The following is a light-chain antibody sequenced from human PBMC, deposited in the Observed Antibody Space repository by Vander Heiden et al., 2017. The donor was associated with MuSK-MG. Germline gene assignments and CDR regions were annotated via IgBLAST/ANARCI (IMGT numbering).Light chain of an antibody. CDR1: NIGSKS. CDR3: QVWDISSDHYV. Sequence: SYVPNQPPSVSVAPGQTARITRGGINIGSKSVYGYQQKPGQAPVLVVYDDSARHSGIPERFSGSNSGITATLTISRVEAGDEADYYCQVWDISSDHYVFGTGTKVTVL. J-gene: IGLJ1*01. CDR2: DDS. V-gene: IGLV3-21*02.